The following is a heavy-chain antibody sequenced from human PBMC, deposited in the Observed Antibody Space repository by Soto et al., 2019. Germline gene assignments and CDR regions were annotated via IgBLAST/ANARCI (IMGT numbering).Heavy chain of an antibody. J-gene: IGHJ6*02. CDR3: ATSLAVQLGYYGMDV. V-gene: IGHV3-21*01. Sequence: GGSLRLSCAASGFTFSSYAMSRVRQAPGKGLEWVSSISGGGRDIKYGDSVKGRFIISRDNAMDSLHLQMYSLRADDTAIYFCATSLAVQLGYYGMDVWGPGTTVTVSS. CDR2: ISGGGRDI. D-gene: IGHD6-6*01. CDR1: GFTFSSYA.